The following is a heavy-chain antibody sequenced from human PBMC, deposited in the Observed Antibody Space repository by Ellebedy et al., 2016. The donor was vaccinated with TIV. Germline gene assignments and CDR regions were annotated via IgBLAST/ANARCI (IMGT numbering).Heavy chain of an antibody. CDR2: IYYSGST. J-gene: IGHJ3*02. CDR1: GGSISSYY. CDR3: ARIGYSGYDLVFNAFDI. Sequence: SETLSLTXTVSGGSISSYYWSWIRQPPGKGLEWIGYIYYSGSTNYNPSLKSRVTISVDTSKNQFSLKLSSVTAADTAVYYCARIGYSGYDLVFNAFDIWGQGTMVTVSS. D-gene: IGHD5-12*01. V-gene: IGHV4-59*01.